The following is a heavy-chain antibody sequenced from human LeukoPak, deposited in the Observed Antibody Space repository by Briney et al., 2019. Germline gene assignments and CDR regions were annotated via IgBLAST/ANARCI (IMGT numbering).Heavy chain of an antibody. CDR1: GGSISSYY. D-gene: IGHD3-22*01. Sequence: SETLSLTCTVSGGSISSYYWSWIRQPPGKGLEWIGYIYYSGSTNYNPSLKSRVTISVDTSKNQFSLKLSSVTAADTAVYYCASYYYDSSGYYFGTLSEYFQHWGQGTLATVSS. CDR2: IYYSGST. CDR3: ASYYYDSSGYYFGTLSEYFQH. J-gene: IGHJ1*01. V-gene: IGHV4-59*01.